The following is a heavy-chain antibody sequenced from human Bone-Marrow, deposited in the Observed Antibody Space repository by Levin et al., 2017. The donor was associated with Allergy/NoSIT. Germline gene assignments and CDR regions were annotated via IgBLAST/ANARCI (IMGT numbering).Heavy chain of an antibody. CDR1: GGSISSSSYY. CDR2: IYYSGST. CDR3: ARHGYSGSYFVLTRSLVLYYFDY. D-gene: IGHD1-26*01. V-gene: IGHV4-39*01. J-gene: IGHJ4*02. Sequence: SETLSLTCTVSGGSISSSSYYWGWIRQPPGKGLEWIGSIYYSGSTYYNPSLKSRVTISVDTSKNQFSLKLSSVTAADTAVYYCARHGYSGSYFVLTRSLVLYYFDYWGQGTLVTVSS.